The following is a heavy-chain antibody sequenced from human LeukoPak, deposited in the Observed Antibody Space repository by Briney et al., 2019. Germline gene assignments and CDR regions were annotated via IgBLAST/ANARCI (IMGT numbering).Heavy chain of an antibody. Sequence: SETLSLTCTVSGGSISSSSYYWGWIRQPPGKGLEWIGSIYYSGSTYYNPSLKSRVTISVDTSKNQFSLKLSSVTAADTAVYYCASLSGSYYLGDYWGQGTLVTVSS. J-gene: IGHJ4*02. V-gene: IGHV4-39*07. D-gene: IGHD1-26*01. CDR3: ASLSGSYYLGDY. CDR1: GGSISSSSYY. CDR2: IYYSGST.